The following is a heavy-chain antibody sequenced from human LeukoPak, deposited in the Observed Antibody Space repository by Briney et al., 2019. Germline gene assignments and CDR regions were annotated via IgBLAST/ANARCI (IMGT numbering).Heavy chain of an antibody. CDR3: ARDRQLRAWYFGL. Sequence: ASVKVSCKASGYIFTNYGISWVRQAPGQGLEWMGWIGAYNGNTNFAQKLQGRVTMTTDTSTSTAYMELRSLRSDDTAVYYCARDRQLRAWYFGLWGRGTLVTVSS. D-gene: IGHD1-1*01. V-gene: IGHV1-18*01. J-gene: IGHJ2*01. CDR2: IGAYNGNT. CDR1: GYIFTNYG.